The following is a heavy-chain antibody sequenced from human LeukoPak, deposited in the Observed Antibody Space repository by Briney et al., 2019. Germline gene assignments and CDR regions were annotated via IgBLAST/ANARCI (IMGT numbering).Heavy chain of an antibody. CDR2: ISYDESDK. CDR1: GFTFSNYG. CDR3: AKGVVAATNAAYYGMDV. J-gene: IGHJ6*02. V-gene: IGHV3-30*18. D-gene: IGHD2-15*01. Sequence: GGSLRLSCAASGFTFSNYGMHWVRQAPGKGLEWVAVISYDESDKYYAESVKGRFTISRDNSKNTLYLQMNRLRTEETAVYYCAKGVVAATNAAYYGMDVWGQGTTVTVSS.